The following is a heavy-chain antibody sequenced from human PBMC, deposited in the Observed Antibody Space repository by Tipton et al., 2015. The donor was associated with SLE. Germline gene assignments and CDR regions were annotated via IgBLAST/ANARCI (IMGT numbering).Heavy chain of an antibody. V-gene: IGHV4-59*01. CDR1: GGSISSYY. CDR3: ARGYQLPLGPYYYYYMDV. Sequence: TLSLTCTVSGGSISSYYWSWIQQPPGKGLEWIGYIYYSGSTNYNPSLKSRVTISVDTSKNQFSLKLSSVTAADTAVYYCARGYQLPLGPYYYYYMDVWGKGTTVTVSS. J-gene: IGHJ6*03. D-gene: IGHD2-2*01. CDR2: IYYSGST.